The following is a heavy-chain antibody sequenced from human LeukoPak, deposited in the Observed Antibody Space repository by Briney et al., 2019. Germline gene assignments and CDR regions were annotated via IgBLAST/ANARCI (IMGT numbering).Heavy chain of an antibody. CDR2: INSDGSIT. V-gene: IGHV3-74*01. CDR1: GFTFSSYW. J-gene: IGHJ4*02. CDR3: ARAFRGLWFGERADY. Sequence: QPGXSLRLSCAAYGFTFSSYWMHWVRQAPGKGLVWVSRINSDGSITTYPASVKCRFTISRDNAKNTLYLQMNSLRAEDTAVYYCARAFRGLWFGERADYWGQGALVTVSS. D-gene: IGHD3-10*01.